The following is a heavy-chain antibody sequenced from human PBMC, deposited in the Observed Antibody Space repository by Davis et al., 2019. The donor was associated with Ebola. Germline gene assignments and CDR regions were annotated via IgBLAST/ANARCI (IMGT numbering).Heavy chain of an antibody. Sequence: ASVKVSCKASGYTFTSFGVSWVRQAPGQGLEWMGLISAYNGNTYYAQKVQDRVTMTTDTSTNTADMELRSLRSDDTAVYYCARDASGSNYHYYGMDVWGQGTTVTVSS. CDR3: ARDASGSNYHYYGMDV. V-gene: IGHV1-18*04. D-gene: IGHD3-22*01. CDR1: GYTFTSFG. J-gene: IGHJ6*02. CDR2: ISAYNGNT.